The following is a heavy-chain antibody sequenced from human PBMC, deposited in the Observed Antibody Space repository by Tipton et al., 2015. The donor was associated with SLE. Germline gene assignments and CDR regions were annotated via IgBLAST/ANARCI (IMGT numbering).Heavy chain of an antibody. V-gene: IGHV4-4*02. Sequence: TLSLTCAVSGGSISSSNWWSWVRQPPGKGLEWIGEIYHSVSTNYNPSLKSRVTISVDKSKNQFSLKLSSVTAADTAVYYCASVWGYSSPHVNYGMDVWGQGTTVTVSS. CDR1: GGSISSSNW. J-gene: IGHJ6*02. CDR2: IYHSVST. D-gene: IGHD6-13*01. CDR3: ASVWGYSSPHVNYGMDV.